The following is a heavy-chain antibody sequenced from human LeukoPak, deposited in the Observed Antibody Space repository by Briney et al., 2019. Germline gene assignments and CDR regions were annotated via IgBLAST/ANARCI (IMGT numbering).Heavy chain of an antibody. D-gene: IGHD1-26*01. CDR3: TTIVGATGFDY. J-gene: IGHJ4*02. V-gene: IGHV3-15*01. CDR2: IKSKTDGGTT. CDR1: GFTFSNAW. Sequence: GGSLRLSCAASGFTFSNAWMSWVRQAPGKGLEWVGRIKSKTDGGTTDYAAPVKGRFTISRDDSKNTLNLQMNSLKTEDTAVYYCTTIVGATGFDYWGQGTLVTVSS.